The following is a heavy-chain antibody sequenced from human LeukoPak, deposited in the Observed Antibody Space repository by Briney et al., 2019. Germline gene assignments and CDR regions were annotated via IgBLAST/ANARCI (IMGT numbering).Heavy chain of an antibody. J-gene: IGHJ3*02. V-gene: IGHV3-9*01. CDR2: ISWNSGSI. Sequence: GRSLRLSCAASGFTFDDYAMHWVRQAPGKGLEWVSGISWNSGSIGYADSVKGRFTISRDNAKNSLYLQMNSLRAEDTALYYCAKGGIVVVPAAMAFDIWGQGTMVTVSP. CDR1: GFTFDDYA. CDR3: AKGGIVVVPAAMAFDI. D-gene: IGHD2-2*01.